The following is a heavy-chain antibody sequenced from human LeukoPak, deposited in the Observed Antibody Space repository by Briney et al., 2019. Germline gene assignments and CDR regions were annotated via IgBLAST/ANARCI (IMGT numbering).Heavy chain of an antibody. CDR2: ISYDGSNK. Sequence: PGGSLRLSCAASGFTFSSYAMHWVRQAPGKGLEWVAVISYDGSNKYYADSVKGRFTISRDNSKNTLYLQMNSLRAEDTAVYYCARGNDILTGYYNHYFDYWGQGTLVTVSS. D-gene: IGHD3-9*01. J-gene: IGHJ4*02. CDR3: ARGNDILTGYYNHYFDY. CDR1: GFTFSSYA. V-gene: IGHV3-30-3*01.